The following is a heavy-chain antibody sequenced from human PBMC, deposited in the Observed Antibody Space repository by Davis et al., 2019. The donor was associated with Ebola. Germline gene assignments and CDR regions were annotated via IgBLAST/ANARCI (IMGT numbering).Heavy chain of an antibody. J-gene: IGHJ4*02. CDR3: PIRSCTGGSCYFDD. Sequence: GESLKISCAASGFTMSSYAMSWVRQAPGKGLEWVSGISSSGGSTYYAESVKGRFTISRDNSKNKVYLQMNSLRAEDTAVYYCPIRSCTGGSCYFDDWGQGTLVTVSS. V-gene: IGHV3-23*01. D-gene: IGHD2-15*01. CDR1: GFTMSSYA. CDR2: ISSSGGST.